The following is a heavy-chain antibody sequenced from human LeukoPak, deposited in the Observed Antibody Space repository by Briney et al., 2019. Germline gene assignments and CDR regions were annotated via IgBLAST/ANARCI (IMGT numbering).Heavy chain of an antibody. CDR3: AREGALNWFDP. V-gene: IGHV3-33*01. J-gene: IGHJ5*02. Sequence: PGGSLRLSCAASGFTFSSYGMHWVRQAPGKGLEWVAVIWYDGSNKYYADSVKGRFTISRDNSKNTLYLQMNSLRAEDTAVYYCAREGALNWFDPWGQGTLVTVSS. CDR2: IWYDGSNK. CDR1: GFTFSSYG.